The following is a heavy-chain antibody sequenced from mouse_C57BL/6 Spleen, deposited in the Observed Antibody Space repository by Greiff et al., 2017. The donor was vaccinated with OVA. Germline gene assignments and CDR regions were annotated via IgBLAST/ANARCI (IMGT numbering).Heavy chain of an antibody. V-gene: IGHV3-6*01. CDR2: ISYDGSN. CDR3: ANEGSGFAY. J-gene: IGHJ3*01. Sequence: ESGPGLVKPSQSLSLTCSVTGYSITSGYYWNWIRQFPGNKLEWMGYISYDGSNNYNPSLKNRISITRDTSKNQFFLKLNSVTTEDTATYYCANEGSGFAYWGQGTLVTVSA. CDR1: GYSITSGYY.